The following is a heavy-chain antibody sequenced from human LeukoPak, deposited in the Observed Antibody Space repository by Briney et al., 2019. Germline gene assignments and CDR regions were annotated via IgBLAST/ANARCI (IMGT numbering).Heavy chain of an antibody. CDR2: TYYRSKLYN. CDR1: GDSVPSNSAA. CDR3: ARDPLGYYYDSSGYDF. V-gene: IGHV6-1*01. J-gene: IGHJ4*02. Sequence: SQTLPLTCAISGDSVPSNSAAWNWIRQSPSRGLEWLGRTYYRSKLYNDYAVSVKSRITINPDTSKNQFSLQLNSVTPEDTAVYYCARDPLGYYYDSSGYDFWGQGTLVTVSS. D-gene: IGHD3-22*01.